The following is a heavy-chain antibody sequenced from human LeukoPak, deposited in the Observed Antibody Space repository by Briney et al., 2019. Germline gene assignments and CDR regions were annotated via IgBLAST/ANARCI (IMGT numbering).Heavy chain of an antibody. J-gene: IGHJ4*02. CDR2: VHLSGAT. CDR1: GGSITTTNW. V-gene: IGHV4-4*02. Sequence: SETLSLTCAVSGGSITTTNWWSWVRQPSRKGLEWIGEVHLSGATNYNLSLESRVSMSIDKSKNHLSLEVTSVTAADSAIYYCTRESGAFSPFGFWGQGTLVTVSS. D-gene: IGHD1-26*01. CDR3: TRESGAFSPFGF.